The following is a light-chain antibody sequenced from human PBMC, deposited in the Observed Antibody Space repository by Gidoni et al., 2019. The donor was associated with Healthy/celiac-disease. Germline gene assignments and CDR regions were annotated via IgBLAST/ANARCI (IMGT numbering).Light chain of an antibody. CDR1: QSVLYSSNNKNY. Sequence: QSVLYSSNNKNYLAWSQQKPGQPPKLLIYWASTRESGVPDRFSGSGSGTDFTLTISSLQAEDVAVYYCQQYYSTPFTFGPGTKVDIK. V-gene: IGKV4-1*01. J-gene: IGKJ3*01. CDR2: WAS. CDR3: QQYYSTPFT.